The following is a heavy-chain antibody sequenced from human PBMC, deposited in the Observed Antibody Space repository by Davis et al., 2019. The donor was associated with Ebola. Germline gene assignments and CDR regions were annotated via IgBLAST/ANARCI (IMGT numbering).Heavy chain of an antibody. D-gene: IGHD1-26*01. CDR2: IRSKANSYAT. J-gene: IGHJ4*02. Sequence: GESLKISCAASGFTFSGSAMHWVRQASGKGLEWVGRIRSKANSYATAYAASVKGRFTISRDNSKNTLYLQMNSLRAEDTAVYYCARDSSKLVGAANFDYWGQGTLVTVSS. CDR3: ARDSSKLVGAANFDY. V-gene: IGHV3-73*01. CDR1: GFTFSGSA.